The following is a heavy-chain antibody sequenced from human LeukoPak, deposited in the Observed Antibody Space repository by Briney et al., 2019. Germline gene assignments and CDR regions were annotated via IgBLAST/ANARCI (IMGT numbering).Heavy chain of an antibody. CDR3: ARPYKNWGFVN. Sequence: SETLSLTCAVSFVSINSDSYYWGWLRQPPGKGLEWLGSIYHSGSTYYNPSLKSRVTISVDTSKNQFSLKLNSVTAADTAIYYCARPYKNWGFVNWGQGTLVTVSS. CDR2: IYHSGST. CDR1: FVSINSDSYY. V-gene: IGHV4-39*01. J-gene: IGHJ4*02. D-gene: IGHD7-27*01.